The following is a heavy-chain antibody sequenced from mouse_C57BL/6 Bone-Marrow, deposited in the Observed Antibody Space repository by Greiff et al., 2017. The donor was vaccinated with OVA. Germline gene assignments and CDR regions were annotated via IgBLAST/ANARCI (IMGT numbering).Heavy chain of an antibody. CDR1: GYAFSSSW. V-gene: IGHV1-82*01. J-gene: IGHJ2*01. D-gene: IGHD2-1*01. Sequence: QVQLQQSGPELVKPGASVKISCKASGYAFSSSWMNWVKQRPGQGLEWIGRINPGDGDTNYNGKFKGKATLTAAKSSSTAYMQLSSLTSEDSAVYCCASYDGNCADYWGQGTTLTVSS. CDR2: INPGDGDT. CDR3: ASYDGNCADY.